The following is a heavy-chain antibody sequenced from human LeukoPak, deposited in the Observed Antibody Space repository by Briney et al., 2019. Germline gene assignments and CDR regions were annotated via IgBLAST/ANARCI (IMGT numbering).Heavy chain of an antibody. J-gene: IGHJ4*02. Sequence: GGSLRLSCAASGFTFSNYWMRWVRQAPGKGLEWVANIQRDGSEKYYVDSVKGRFTISRDNAKNSVYLQMNSLRADDTAVYYWGGGPGYWGQGTLVTVSS. D-gene: IGHD2-15*01. V-gene: IGHV3-7*01. CDR3: GGGPGY. CDR2: IQRDGSEK. CDR1: GFTFSNYW.